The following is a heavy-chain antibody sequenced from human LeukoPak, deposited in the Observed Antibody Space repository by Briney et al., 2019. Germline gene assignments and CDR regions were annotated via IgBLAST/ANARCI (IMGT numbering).Heavy chain of an antibody. CDR3: ARHIEYYYGSGSYFDY. Sequence: GESLKIPCKGSGYSFTSYWIGWVRQLPGKGLGWMGIFDPGDSDTRYSPSFQGQVTISADKSISTAYLQWSSLKASDTAMYYCARHIEYYYGSGSYFDYWGQGTLVTVSS. CDR2: FDPGDSDT. D-gene: IGHD3-10*01. V-gene: IGHV5-51*01. CDR1: GYSFTSYW. J-gene: IGHJ4*02.